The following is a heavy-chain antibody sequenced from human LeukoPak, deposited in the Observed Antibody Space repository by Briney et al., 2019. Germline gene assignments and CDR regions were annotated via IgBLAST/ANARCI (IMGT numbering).Heavy chain of an antibody. CDR3: ARDFSSSWYSAFDY. CDR1: GFTFSSYG. Sequence: GGSLRLSCVASGFTFSSYGMTWVRQAPGKGLVWVSRINSDGSSTRYADSVKGRFTISRDNAMNTLYVQMNSLRAEDTAVYYCARDFSSSWYSAFDYWGQGTLVTVSS. D-gene: IGHD6-13*01. V-gene: IGHV3-74*01. CDR2: INSDGSST. J-gene: IGHJ4*02.